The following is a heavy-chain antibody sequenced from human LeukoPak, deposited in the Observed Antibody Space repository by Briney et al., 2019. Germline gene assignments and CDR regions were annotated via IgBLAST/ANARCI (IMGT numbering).Heavy chain of an antibody. CDR1: GGTFSSYA. CDR2: IIPIFGTA. V-gene: IGHV1-69*06. Sequence: EASVKVSCKASGGTFSSYAISWVRQAPGQGLEWMGGIIPIFGTANYAQKFQGRVTITADKSTSTAYMELSSLRSEDTAVYYCASGSGSSYAFDIWGQGTMVTVSS. D-gene: IGHD3-10*01. J-gene: IGHJ3*02. CDR3: ASGSGSSYAFDI.